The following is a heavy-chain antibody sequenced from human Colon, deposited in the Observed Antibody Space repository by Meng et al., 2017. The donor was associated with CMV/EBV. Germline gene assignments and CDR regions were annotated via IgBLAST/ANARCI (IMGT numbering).Heavy chain of an antibody. CDR3: ARDFKSGRP. J-gene: IGHJ5*02. V-gene: IGHV3-21*06. Sequence: GESLKISCAASGFTFSSYAMTWVRQTPGKGLEWVSSISPSGDYIHYADSLKGRFTTSRDNTKNSLFLQMNSLRADDTADYYCARDFKSGRPWGQGTLVTVSS. CDR1: GFTFSSYA. CDR2: ISPSGDYI.